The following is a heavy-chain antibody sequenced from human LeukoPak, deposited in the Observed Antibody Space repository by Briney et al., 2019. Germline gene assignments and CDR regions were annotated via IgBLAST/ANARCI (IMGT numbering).Heavy chain of an antibody. Sequence: ASVTVSCKASGYIFTSYYIHWVGQAPGQGLEWMGVINPSGGTTNYAQKFQGRVTMPRDTSTSTVYMELGSLRSEDTAVYYCARFAVHRRMLVAGQFGLDYWGQGTLVTVSS. CDR3: ARFAVHRRMLVAGQFGLDY. CDR2: INPSGGTT. CDR1: GYIFTSYY. J-gene: IGHJ4*02. D-gene: IGHD6-19*01. V-gene: IGHV1-46*01.